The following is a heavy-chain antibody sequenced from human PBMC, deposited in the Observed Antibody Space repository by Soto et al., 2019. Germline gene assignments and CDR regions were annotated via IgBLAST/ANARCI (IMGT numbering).Heavy chain of an antibody. D-gene: IGHD3-3*01. CDR2: IYYSGST. V-gene: IGHV4-59*01. CDR1: GGSISSYY. Sequence: SETLSLTCTVSGGSISSYYWSWIRQPPGKGLEWIGYIYYSGSTNYNPSLKSRVTISVDTSKNQFSLKLSSVTAADTAVYYCARGSRDFWSGYDVNWFDPWGQGTLVTSPQ. J-gene: IGHJ5*02. CDR3: ARGSRDFWSGYDVNWFDP.